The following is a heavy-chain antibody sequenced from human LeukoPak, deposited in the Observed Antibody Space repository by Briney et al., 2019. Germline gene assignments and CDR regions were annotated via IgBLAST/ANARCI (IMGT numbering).Heavy chain of an antibody. J-gene: IGHJ4*02. CDR3: AKAGIGADGAGFLCEY. CDR1: GSTFSDYA. CDR2: ASYYVGKQ. D-gene: IGHD1-1*01. Sequence: QSGGSLRLSCAASGSTFSDYAMSWVRQAPGKGLEWVSTASYYVGKQYHADSVRGRFTVSRDNSRNTVSLQMSSLRVEDTGIYYCAKAGIGADGAGFLCEYWGQGTLVTVSS. V-gene: IGHV3-23*01.